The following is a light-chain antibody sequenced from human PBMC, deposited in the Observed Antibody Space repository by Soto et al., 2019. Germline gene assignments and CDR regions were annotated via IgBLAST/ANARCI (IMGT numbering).Light chain of an antibody. Sequence: EVVMTQSPATLSVSPGERATLSCRAIQSFNFNLVWYQQKPGQAPRLLIYGASTRATGIPARFSGSGYGTEFTLTISNRQSEDFAVYYCQQYNTWHRTFGQGTKV. V-gene: IGKV3-15*01. CDR3: QQYNTWHRT. CDR1: QSFNFN. CDR2: GAS. J-gene: IGKJ1*01.